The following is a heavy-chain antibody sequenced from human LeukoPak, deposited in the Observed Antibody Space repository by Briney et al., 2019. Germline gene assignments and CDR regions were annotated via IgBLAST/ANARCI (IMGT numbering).Heavy chain of an antibody. D-gene: IGHD3-10*01. J-gene: IGHJ4*02. V-gene: IGHV1-18*01. Sequence: ASVKVSCKASGYTFTSYGISWVRQAPGQGLEWMGWISAYNGNTNYAQKLQGRVTMTTDTSTSTAYMELNSLRAEDTAVYYCAKDHITMVRGVLDYWGQGTLVTVSS. CDR1: GYTFTSYG. CDR3: AKDHITMVRGVLDY. CDR2: ISAYNGNT.